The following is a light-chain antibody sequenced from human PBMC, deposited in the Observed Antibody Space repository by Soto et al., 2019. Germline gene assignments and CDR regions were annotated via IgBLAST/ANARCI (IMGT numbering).Light chain of an antibody. CDR3: RGLSYLMGP. V-gene: IGKV3-11*01. CDR2: DVS. CDR1: QSISTY. Sequence: EIVLTQSPATLSLSPGEGATLSCRASQSISTYLAWYQQKPGQAPRLLIYDVSTRAPGIPTRFSGSGSGTAFALNISRLETEFFAVYDCRGLSYLMGPLGQVTKV. J-gene: IGKJ1*01.